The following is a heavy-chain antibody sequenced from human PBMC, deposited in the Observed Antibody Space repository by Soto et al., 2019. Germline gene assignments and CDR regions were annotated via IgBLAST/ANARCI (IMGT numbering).Heavy chain of an antibody. J-gene: IGHJ5*02. D-gene: IGHD3-3*01. CDR1: GGSISSSSYY. Sequence: SETLSLTCTVSGGSISSSSYYWGWIRQPPGKGLEWIGSIYYSGSTYYNPSLKSRVSISVDTSKNQFSLKLSSVTAADTAVYYCARQLTIFGVGPWGQGTLVTVSS. V-gene: IGHV4-39*01. CDR2: IYYSGST. CDR3: ARQLTIFGVGP.